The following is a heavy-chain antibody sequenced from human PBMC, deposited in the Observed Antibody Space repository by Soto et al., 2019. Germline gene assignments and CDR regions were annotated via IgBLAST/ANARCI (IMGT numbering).Heavy chain of an antibody. D-gene: IGHD1-7*01. CDR3: ASRDPGTSVDY. CDR1: GASFTSNDW. V-gene: IGHV4-4*02. Sequence: QVQLQESGPGLVKPSGTLSLTCAVSGASFTSNDWWTWVRQPPGRGLEWIGEISRTGSTNYNPSRKSRVTISLDKSENQFSLKVTSLTAADTAVYYCASRDPGTSVDYWGQGTLVTVSS. J-gene: IGHJ4*02. CDR2: ISRTGST.